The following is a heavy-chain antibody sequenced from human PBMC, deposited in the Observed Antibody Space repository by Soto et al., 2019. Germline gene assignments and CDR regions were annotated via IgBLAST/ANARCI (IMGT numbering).Heavy chain of an antibody. V-gene: IGHV4-30-4*01. CDR1: GGSMSRGDYY. D-gene: IGHD6-13*01. CDR2: IYHTGST. Sequence: PSVTLSLTCTVSGGSMSRGDYYWSWIRQPPGKGLEWIGFIYHTGSTYYSPSLKSRVAISVDKSKNQFSLKLSSVTAADTSVYYCAKASRSSFSTYPYSYGIYAWGQGTTVTVSS. CDR3: AKASRSSFSTYPYSYGIYA. J-gene: IGHJ6*02.